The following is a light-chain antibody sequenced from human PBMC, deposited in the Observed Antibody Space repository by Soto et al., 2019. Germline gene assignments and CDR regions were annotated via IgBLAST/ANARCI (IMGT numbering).Light chain of an antibody. J-gene: IGKJ5*01. V-gene: IGKV4-1*01. CDR3: QQYYSLPIN. Sequence: DIVMTQSPDSLAVPLGERATINCKSSQSLLYSSNNKNYLAWYQQKSGQPPKLIIYWASTRESGVPDRFSGSGSATDFTLTISSLQAEDVAVYYCQQYYSLPINFGQGTRLGIK. CDR2: WAS. CDR1: QSLLYSSNNKNY.